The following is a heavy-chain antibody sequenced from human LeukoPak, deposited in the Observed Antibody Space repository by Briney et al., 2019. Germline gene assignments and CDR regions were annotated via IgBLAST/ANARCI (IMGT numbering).Heavy chain of an antibody. Sequence: SETLSLTCAVYGGSFSGYYWNWIRQPPGKGLEWIGEINHSGSTNYNPSLKSRVTISVDTSKNQFSLKLSSVTAADTAVYYCARGFRLDYYDSSGYLFDYWGQGTLVTVSS. CDR1: GGSFSGYY. CDR3: ARGFRLDYYDSSGYLFDY. J-gene: IGHJ4*02. CDR2: INHSGST. D-gene: IGHD3-22*01. V-gene: IGHV4-34*01.